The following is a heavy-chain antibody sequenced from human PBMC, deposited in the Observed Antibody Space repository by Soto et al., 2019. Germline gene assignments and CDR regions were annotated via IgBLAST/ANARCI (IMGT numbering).Heavy chain of an antibody. CDR3: TTDLRHSGYDLGFPSFY. CDR1: GFTFSNAW. Sequence: GGSLRLSCAASGFTFSNAWMSWVRQAPGKGLEWVGRIKSKTDGGTTDYAAPVKGRFTISRDDSKNTLYLQMNSLKTEDTAVYYCTTDLRHSGYDLGFPSFYWGQGTLVTVSS. J-gene: IGHJ4*02. V-gene: IGHV3-15*01. CDR2: IKSKTDGGTT. D-gene: IGHD5-12*01.